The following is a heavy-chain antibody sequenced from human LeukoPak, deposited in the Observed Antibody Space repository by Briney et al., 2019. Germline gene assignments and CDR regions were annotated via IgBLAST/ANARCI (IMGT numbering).Heavy chain of an antibody. J-gene: IGHJ5*02. CDR2: IYTSGST. CDR3: ARGGGSWIYYDILTGYRTSMYNWFDP. V-gene: IGHV4-4*07. Sequence: GSLRLSCAASGFTFDDYGMSWIRQPAGKGLEWIGRIYTSGSTNYNPSLKSRVTMSVDTSKNQFSLKLSSVTAADTAVYYCARGGGSWIYYDILTGYRTSMYNWFDPWGQGTLVTVSS. D-gene: IGHD3-9*01. CDR1: GFTFDDYG.